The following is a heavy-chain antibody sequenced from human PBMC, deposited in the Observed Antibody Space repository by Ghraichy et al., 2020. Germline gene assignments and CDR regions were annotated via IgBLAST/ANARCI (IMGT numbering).Heavy chain of an antibody. V-gene: IGHV4-30-4*07. CDR2: IYYSGST. Sequence: SETLSLTCAVSGGSISSGGYSWSWIRQPPGKGLEWIGYIYYSGSTYYNPSLKSRVTISVDTSKNQFSLKLSSVTAADTAVYYCARVNYYDSSGYYYLDYWGQGTLVTVSS. J-gene: IGHJ4*02. D-gene: IGHD3-22*01. CDR1: GGSISSGGYS. CDR3: ARVNYYDSSGYYYLDY.